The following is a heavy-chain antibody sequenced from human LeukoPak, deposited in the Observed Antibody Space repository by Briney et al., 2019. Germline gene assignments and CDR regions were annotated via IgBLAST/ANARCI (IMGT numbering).Heavy chain of an antibody. CDR2: ISGSSNDI. V-gene: IGHV3-21*01. J-gene: IGHJ4*02. CDR3: ATDYYCSGGSCYPPD. Sequence: GGSLRLSCAASGFAFSAYEMNWVRQAPGKGLEWVSSISGSSNDIYYADSVKGRFTISRDNAKNSLYLQMNSLRAEDTAVYYCATDYYCSGGSCYPPDWGQGTLVTVSS. D-gene: IGHD2-15*01. CDR1: GFAFSAYE.